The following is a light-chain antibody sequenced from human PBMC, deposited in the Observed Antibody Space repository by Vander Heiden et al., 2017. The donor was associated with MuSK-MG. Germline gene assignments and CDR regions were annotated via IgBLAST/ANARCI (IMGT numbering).Light chain of an antibody. CDR1: QSLSSNK. Sequence: DIVLTQSPGILSLSPGERATLSCGASQSLSSNKLAWYQQKAGQSPRLLIYGASTRATGIADRFSGSGSGTDFTLTISRLEAEDFAVYYCQQDESSPLTFGGGTKVEIE. J-gene: IGKJ4*01. CDR3: QQDESSPLT. CDR2: GAS. V-gene: IGKV3-20*01.